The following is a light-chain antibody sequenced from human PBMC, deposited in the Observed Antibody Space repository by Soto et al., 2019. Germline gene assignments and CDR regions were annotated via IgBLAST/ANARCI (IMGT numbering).Light chain of an antibody. CDR3: SSYTSSSTLV. CDR1: SSDVGGYNY. Sequence: QSALTQPPSASGSPGQSVTISCTGSSSDVGGYNYVSWYQQHPGKAPKLMIYEVSKRPSGVPDRLSGSKSGNTASLTISGLQAEDEADYYCSSYTSSSTLVFGTGTKVTVL. V-gene: IGLV2-8*01. CDR2: EVS. J-gene: IGLJ1*01.